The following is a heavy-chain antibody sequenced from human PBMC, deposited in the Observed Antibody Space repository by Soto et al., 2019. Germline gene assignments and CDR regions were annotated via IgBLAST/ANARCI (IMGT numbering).Heavy chain of an antibody. CDR3: ARHNSQWPNWFDP. D-gene: IGHD1-1*01. V-gene: IGHV1-18*01. Sequence: GASVKVSCKASGYTFTSYDINWVRQATEQGLEWVGWISGYDGNTDYAHKFRGRVTMTTDTSTNTAYMDLRSLRSDDTAVYYCARHNSQWPNWFDPWGQGTPVTVSS. CDR2: ISGYDGNT. CDR1: GYTFTSYD. J-gene: IGHJ5*02.